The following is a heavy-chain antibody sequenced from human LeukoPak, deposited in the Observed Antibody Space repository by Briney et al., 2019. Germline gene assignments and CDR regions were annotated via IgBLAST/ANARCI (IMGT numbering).Heavy chain of an antibody. CDR3: ARGSTVTTESHPIDY. Sequence: ASVKVSCKASGYTFTSYYMHWVRQAPGQGLEWMGIINPSGGSTSYAQKFQGRVTMTRDTSTSTVYMELSSLRSEDTAVYYCARGSTVTTESHPIDYWGQGTLVTVSS. CDR2: INPSGGST. V-gene: IGHV1-46*01. J-gene: IGHJ4*02. D-gene: IGHD4-4*01. CDR1: GYTFTSYY.